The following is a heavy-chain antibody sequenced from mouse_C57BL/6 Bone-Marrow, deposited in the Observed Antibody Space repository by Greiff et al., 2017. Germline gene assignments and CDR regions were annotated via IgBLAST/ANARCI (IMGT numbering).Heavy chain of an antibody. CDR3: VYDGFYYYAMDY. CDR2: VYPYNGGT. J-gene: IGHJ4*01. CDR1: GFTFTDYY. D-gene: IGHD2-3*01. Sequence: EVQVVESGPVLVKPGPSVKISCKASGFTFTDYYMHWVKQSHGKSLEWIGLVYPYNGGTSNNQKCKGQATLTVDTSSSTAYMELNSLTSEDSAVYYCVYDGFYYYAMDYWGQGTSVTVSS. V-gene: IGHV1-36*01.